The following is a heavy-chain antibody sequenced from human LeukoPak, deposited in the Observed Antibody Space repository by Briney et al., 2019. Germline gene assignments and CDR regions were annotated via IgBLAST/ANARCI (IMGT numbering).Heavy chain of an antibody. V-gene: IGHV1-2*02. CDR1: GGTFSSYA. CDR3: ARVIWEYFDY. CDR2: INPNSGGT. J-gene: IGHJ4*02. D-gene: IGHD3-16*01. Sequence: ASVKVSCKASGGTFSSYAISWVRQAPGQGLEWMGWINPNSGGTNYAQKFQGRVTMTRDTSISTAYMELSRLRSDDTAVYYCARVIWEYFDYWGQGTLVTVSS.